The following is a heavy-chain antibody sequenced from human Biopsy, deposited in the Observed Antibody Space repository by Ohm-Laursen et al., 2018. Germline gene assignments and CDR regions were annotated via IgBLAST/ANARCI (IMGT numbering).Heavy chain of an antibody. CDR2: ISWNSGSV. CDR3: AKASGYSSGWPIDY. D-gene: IGHD6-19*01. Sequence: SLRLSCAASGFTFENYAMNWVRQAPGKGLEWVSGISWNSGSVVYADSVKGRFTISRDNAKNSLYLQMHSPRAEDTAFYYCAKASGYSSGWPIDYWGQGNLVTVYS. J-gene: IGHJ4*02. V-gene: IGHV3-9*01. CDR1: GFTFENYA.